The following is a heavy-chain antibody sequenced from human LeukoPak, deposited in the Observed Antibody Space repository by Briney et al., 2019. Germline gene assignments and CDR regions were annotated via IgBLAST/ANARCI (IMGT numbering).Heavy chain of an antibody. Sequence: GGSLTLSCAASGFTFSSYRMHWVRQAPGKGLEWVAVISYDGSNKYYADSVKGRFTITRDNSKNTLYLQMNSMRAEDTAVYSCAKDGNYGDYGKDYWGQGTLVTVSS. J-gene: IGHJ4*02. CDR3: AKDGNYGDYGKDY. CDR2: ISYDGSNK. V-gene: IGHV3-30*18. CDR1: GFTFSSYR. D-gene: IGHD4-17*01.